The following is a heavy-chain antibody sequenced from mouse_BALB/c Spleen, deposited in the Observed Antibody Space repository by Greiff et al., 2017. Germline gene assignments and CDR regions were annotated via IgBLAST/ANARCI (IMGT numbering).Heavy chain of an antibody. CDR3: ARSITTVVGDY. Sequence: QVQLKESGPELVKPGASVRISCKASGYTFTSYYIHWVKQRPGQGLEWIGWIYPGNVNTKYNEKFKGKATLTADKSSSTAYMQLSSLTSEDSAVYFCARSITTVVGDYWGQGTTLTVSS. CDR2: IYPGNVNT. V-gene: IGHV1S56*01. CDR1: GYTFTSYY. D-gene: IGHD1-1*01. J-gene: IGHJ2*01.